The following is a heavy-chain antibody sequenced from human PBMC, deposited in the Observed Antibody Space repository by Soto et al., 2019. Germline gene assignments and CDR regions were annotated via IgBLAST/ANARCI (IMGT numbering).Heavy chain of an antibody. CDR1: GGTFSSYV. CDR3: ARGGTVEVWYFDY. V-gene: IGHV1-69*12. CDR2: IIPIFGTA. J-gene: IGHJ4*02. D-gene: IGHD4-17*01. Sequence: QVQQVQSGAEVKKPGSSVKVSCKASGGTFSSYVISWVRQAPGQGLELMGGIIPIFGTANYAQNFQGRVAITADESTSTAYMELSSLRSEDTAVYYCARGGTVEVWYFDYWGQGTLVTVSS.